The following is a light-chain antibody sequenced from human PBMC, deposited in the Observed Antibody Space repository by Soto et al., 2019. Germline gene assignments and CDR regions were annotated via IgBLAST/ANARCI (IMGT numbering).Light chain of an antibody. CDR1: QSVSSRY. J-gene: IGKJ1*01. Sequence: EIVLTQSPATLSLSPGERATLSCRASQSVSSRYLAWHQQKPGQAPRLLIYGASSRATGIPDKFSGTGSGTDFTLTISSLETEDLAVYYCQHRSNWPSWTFGAGTKVDIK. CDR2: GAS. V-gene: IGKV3D-20*02. CDR3: QHRSNWPSWT.